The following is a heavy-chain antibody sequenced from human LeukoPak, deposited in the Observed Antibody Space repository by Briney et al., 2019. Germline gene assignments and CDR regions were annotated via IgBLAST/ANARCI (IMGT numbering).Heavy chain of an antibody. CDR2: INHSGST. J-gene: IGHJ5*02. Sequence: SETLSLTCAVYGGSFSGFYWSWIRQPPGKGLEWIGEINHSGSTNYNPSLKSRVTISVDTSKNQFSLKLSPVTAADTAVYYCARLNYCSSTSCYMVLHYSGYSNWFDPWGQGTLVTVSS. V-gene: IGHV4-34*01. CDR3: ARLNYCSSTSCYMVLHYSGYSNWFDP. D-gene: IGHD2-2*02. CDR1: GGSFSGFY.